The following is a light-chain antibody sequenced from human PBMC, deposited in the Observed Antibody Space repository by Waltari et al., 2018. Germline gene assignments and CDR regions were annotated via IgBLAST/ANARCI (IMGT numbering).Light chain of an antibody. CDR2: LGS. CDR3: MQALQTPRT. J-gene: IGKJ2*01. Sequence: DIVMTHSPLSLPVTPGAPASISCRSSQSLLHSNGYNYLDWYLQKPGQSPQLLIYLGSNRASGVPDRFSGSGSGTDFTLKISRVEAEDVGVYYCMQALQTPRTFGQGTKLEIK. CDR1: QSLLHSNGYNY. V-gene: IGKV2-28*01.